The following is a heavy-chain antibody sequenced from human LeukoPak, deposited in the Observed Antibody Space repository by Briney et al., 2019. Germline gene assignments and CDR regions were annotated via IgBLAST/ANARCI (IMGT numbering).Heavy chain of an antibody. J-gene: IGHJ2*01. CDR3: AKNWQQLVLRLGYFDL. Sequence: GGSLRLSCEPSGFTFSSNWMSWVRQAPGKGLEWVAVISYDGNNKYYVDSVKGRFTISRDNSKNTLYLQMNSLRADDTAVYYCAKNWQQLVLRLGYFDLWGCGTLVTVSS. CDR1: GFTFSSNW. V-gene: IGHV3-30*18. D-gene: IGHD6-13*01. CDR2: ISYDGNNK.